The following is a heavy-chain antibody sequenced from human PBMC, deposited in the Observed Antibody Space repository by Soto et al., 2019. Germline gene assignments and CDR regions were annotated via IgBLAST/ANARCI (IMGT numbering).Heavy chain of an antibody. CDR1: GYTFTSYG. CDR2: ISAYNGNT. V-gene: IGHV1-18*01. J-gene: IGHJ4*02. CDR3: ARDVTIFGVVIVNFDY. Sequence: ASVKVSCKASGYTFTSYGISWVRQAPGQGLEWMGWISAYNGNTNYAQKLQGRVTMTTDTSTSTAYMELRSLRSDDTAVYYCARDVTIFGVVIVNFDYWGQGTLVTVSS. D-gene: IGHD3-3*01.